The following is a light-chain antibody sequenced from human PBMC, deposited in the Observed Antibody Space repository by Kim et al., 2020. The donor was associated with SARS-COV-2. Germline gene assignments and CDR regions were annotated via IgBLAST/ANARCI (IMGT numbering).Light chain of an antibody. V-gene: IGLV3-19*01. J-gene: IGLJ1*01. CDR2: SKN. CDR1: GRRICY. Sequence: TVKMTVQSVGRRICYASGYQQKPRQAPVLVVYSKNNQPSGFPDRFSDSSSGNTASLTITETQAENEADYYCNSRDSSGDHQVFGTGTKVTVL. CDR3: NSRDSSGDHQV.